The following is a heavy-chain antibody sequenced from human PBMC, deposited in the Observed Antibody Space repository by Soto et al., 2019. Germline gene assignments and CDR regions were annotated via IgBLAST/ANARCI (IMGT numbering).Heavy chain of an antibody. D-gene: IGHD1-1*01. J-gene: IGHJ4*02. CDR3: PRGPRPSSTGTGAL. CDR1: GFAFDQYW. Sequence: GALRLSCVASGFAFDQYWIHWVRQAAGKGLEWVSRISDDGARIDYADFVKGRFTIARDNAKNTLFLQMRSLRGEDTAVYYCPRGPRPSSTGTGALWGRGALVTV. V-gene: IGHV3-74*01. CDR2: ISDDGARI.